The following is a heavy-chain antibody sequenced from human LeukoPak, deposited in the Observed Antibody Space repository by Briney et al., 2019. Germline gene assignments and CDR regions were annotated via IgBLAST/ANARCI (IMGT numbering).Heavy chain of an antibody. V-gene: IGHV5-51*01. CDR2: IYPGDSDT. CDR3: ARRMVGGVIKSPFDY. Sequence: RGESLNISCKGSGYSFTSYWIDWVRQMPGKGLEWMGIIYPGDSDTRYSPSFQGQVTISADKSISTAYLQWSSLKASDTAMYYRARRMVGGVIKSPFDYWGQGTLVTVSS. CDR1: GYSFTSYW. D-gene: IGHD3-10*01. J-gene: IGHJ4*02.